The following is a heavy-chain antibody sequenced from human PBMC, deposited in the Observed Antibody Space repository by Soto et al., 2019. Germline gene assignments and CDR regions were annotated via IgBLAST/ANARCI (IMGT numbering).Heavy chain of an antibody. CDR2: IWYDGSKE. V-gene: IGHV3-33*01. D-gene: IGHD1-1*01. Sequence: GGSLRLSCAASGFTVSGYGMHWVRQAPGKGLEWVAVIWYDGSKEYYADSVKGRFTISRDSSKNTLYLQMNSLRDEYTAVYYCPRDRYNLFDYSGHVTPVTVSS. CDR1: GFTVSGYG. J-gene: IGHJ4*01. CDR3: PRDRYNLFDY.